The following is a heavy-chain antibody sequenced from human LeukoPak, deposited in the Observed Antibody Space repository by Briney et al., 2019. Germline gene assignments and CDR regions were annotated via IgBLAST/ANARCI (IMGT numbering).Heavy chain of an antibody. J-gene: IGHJ3*02. D-gene: IGHD3-22*01. CDR1: GFTFSSYG. CDR3: ARESQSVYYFDSSGYEDAFDI. Sequence: GGSLRLSCAASGFTFSSYGMNWVRQAPGKGLEWVSSISSSSIYIYYADSMKGRFTISRDNAKNSLYLQMNSLRAEDTVVYYCARESQSVYYFDSSGYEDAFDIWGQGTMVTVSS. V-gene: IGHV3-21*01. CDR2: ISSSSIYI.